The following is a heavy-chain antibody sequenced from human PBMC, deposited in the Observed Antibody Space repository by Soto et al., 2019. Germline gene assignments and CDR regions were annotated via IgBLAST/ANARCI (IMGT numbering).Heavy chain of an antibody. CDR2: IDPSDSYT. Sequence: PGESLKISCKGSGYSFTSYWISWVRQMPWKGLEWMGRIDPSDSYTNYSPSFQGHVTISADKSISTAYLQWSSLKASDTAMYYCARLGGGYSYGYDYYYYGMDVWGQGTTVTVSS. D-gene: IGHD5-18*01. CDR3: ARLGGGYSYGYDYYYYGMDV. V-gene: IGHV5-10-1*01. J-gene: IGHJ6*02. CDR1: GYSFTSYW.